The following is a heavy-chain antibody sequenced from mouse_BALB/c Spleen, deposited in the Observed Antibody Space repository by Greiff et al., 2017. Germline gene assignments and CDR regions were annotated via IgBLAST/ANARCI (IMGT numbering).Heavy chain of an antibody. CDR1: GYSITSDYA. CDR3: ARRGGKAPFDY. D-gene: IGHD1-1*01. J-gene: IGHJ2*01. Sequence: VQLKQSGPGLVKPSQSLSLTCTVTGYSITSDYAWNWIRQFPGNKLEWMGYISYSGSTSYNPSLKSRISITRDTSKNQFFLQLNSVTTEDTATYYCARRGGKAPFDYWGQGTTLTVSS. V-gene: IGHV3-2*02. CDR2: ISYSGST.